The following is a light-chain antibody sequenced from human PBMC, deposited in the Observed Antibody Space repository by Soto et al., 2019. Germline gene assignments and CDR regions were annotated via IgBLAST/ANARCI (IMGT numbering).Light chain of an antibody. CDR1: QSVSSSQ. V-gene: IGKV3-20*01. CDR2: AAS. J-gene: IGKJ1*01. CDR3: QQYYNSVWT. Sequence: IVLTQSPDTLSLSPGERATLSCRASQSVSSSQLVWYQQKPGQAPRLLIYAASSRATGIPERFSGSGSGTDFILIVSELETEDFAVYYYQQYYNSVWTFGQGTKVEIK.